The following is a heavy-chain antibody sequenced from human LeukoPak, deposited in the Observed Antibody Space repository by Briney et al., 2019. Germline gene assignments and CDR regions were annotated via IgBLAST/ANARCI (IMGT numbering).Heavy chain of an antibody. Sequence: GGSLRLSCAASGFTFSSYGMHWVRQAPGKGLEWVAFIRYDGSNKYYADSVKGRFTISRDNSKNTLYLQMNSLRAEDTAVYYCAKSVGYGDLSRYYYYYYYMDVWGKGTTVTVSS. CDR3: AKSVGYGDLSRYYYYYYYMDV. CDR2: IRYDGSNK. CDR1: GFTFSSYG. V-gene: IGHV3-30*02. D-gene: IGHD4-17*01. J-gene: IGHJ6*03.